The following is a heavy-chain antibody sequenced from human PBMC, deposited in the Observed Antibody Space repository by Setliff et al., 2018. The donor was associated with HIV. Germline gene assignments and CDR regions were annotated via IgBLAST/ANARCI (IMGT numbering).Heavy chain of an antibody. CDR1: GGSTSRGGRY. V-gene: IGHV4-31*03. Sequence: TLSLTCSVYGGSTSRGGRYWGWIRQHPGRGLEWLGYVYYTGESFYKPSLGGRVTILQDKSKNQFSLELRSVTAADTAVYYCASATVGGASPFDSWGPGTLVTVSS. CDR2: VYYTGES. D-gene: IGHD4-4*01. CDR3: ASATVGGASPFDS. J-gene: IGHJ4*02.